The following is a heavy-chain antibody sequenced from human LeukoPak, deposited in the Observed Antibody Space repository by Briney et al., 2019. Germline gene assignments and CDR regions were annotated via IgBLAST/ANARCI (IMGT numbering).Heavy chain of an antibody. CDR3: ARDGRTVVTYYFDY. D-gene: IGHD4-23*01. V-gene: IGHV3-33*08. CDR2: IWYDGSNK. J-gene: IGHJ4*02. Sequence: TGGSLRLSCAASGFTFSSYAMHWVRQAPGKGLEWVAVIWYDGSNKYYADSVKGRFTISRDNSKNTLYLQMNSLRAEDTAVYYCARDGRTVVTYYFDYWGQGTLVTVSS. CDR1: GFTFSSYA.